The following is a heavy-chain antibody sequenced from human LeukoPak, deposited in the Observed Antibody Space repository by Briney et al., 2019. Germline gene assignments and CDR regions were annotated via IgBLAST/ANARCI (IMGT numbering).Heavy chain of an antibody. CDR1: GYTFTSYD. V-gene: IGHV1-8*01. J-gene: IGHJ5*02. D-gene: IGHD6-13*01. Sequence: GASVKVSCKASGYTFTSYDINWVRQATGQGLEWMGWMNPNSGNTGYAQKFQGRVTMTRNTSISTAYMELSSLRSEDTAVYYCARARSEQQWSTRDNWFDPWGQGTLVTVSS. CDR2: MNPNSGNT. CDR3: ARARSEQQWSTRDNWFDP.